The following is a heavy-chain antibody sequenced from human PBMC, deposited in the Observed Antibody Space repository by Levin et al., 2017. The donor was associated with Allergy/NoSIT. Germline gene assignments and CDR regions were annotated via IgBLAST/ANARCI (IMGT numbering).Heavy chain of an antibody. CDR3: ARPVEYYYYMDV. CDR1: GFTFSSYA. D-gene: IGHD6-19*01. V-gene: IGHV3-30-3*01. CDR2: ISYDGSNK. J-gene: IGHJ6*03. Sequence: GESLKISCAASGFTFSSYAMHWVRQAPGKGLEWVAVISYDGSNKYYADSVKGRFTISRDNSKNTLYLQMNSLRAEDTAVYYCARPVEYYYYMDVWGKGTTVTVSS.